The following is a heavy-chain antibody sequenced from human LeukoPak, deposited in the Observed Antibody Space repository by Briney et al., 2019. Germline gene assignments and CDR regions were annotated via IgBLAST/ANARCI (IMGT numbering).Heavy chain of an antibody. V-gene: IGHV3-30-3*01. CDR3: ARDMGRMERGPATATTFDY. CDR1: GFTFSSYA. CDR2: ISYDGSNK. D-gene: IGHD2-15*01. J-gene: IGHJ4*02. Sequence: AGGSLRLSCAASGFTFSSYAMHWVRQAPGKGLEWVAVISYDGSNKYYADSVKGRFTISRDNSKNTLYLQMNSLRAEDTAVYYCARDMGRMERGPATATTFDYWGQGTLVTVSS.